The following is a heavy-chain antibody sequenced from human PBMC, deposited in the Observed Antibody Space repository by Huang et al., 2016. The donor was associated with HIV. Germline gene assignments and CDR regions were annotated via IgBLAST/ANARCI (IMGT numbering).Heavy chain of an antibody. V-gene: IGHV1-69*13. D-gene: IGHD3-22*01. CDR1: GGTFSSYA. CDR2: ISPSVGTA. CDR3: ARARGYYDSSVSYYFDY. Sequence: QVQLVQSGAEVKKPGSSVKVSCKASGGTFSSYAISWVRQAPGQGLEWMGGISPSVGTANYAQKFQGRVTSTADESTSTAYMELSSLRSEDTAVYYCARARGYYDSSVSYYFDYWGQGTLVTVSS. J-gene: IGHJ4*02.